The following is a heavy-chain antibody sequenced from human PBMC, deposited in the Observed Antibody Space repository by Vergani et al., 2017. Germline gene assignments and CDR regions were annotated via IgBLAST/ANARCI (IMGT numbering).Heavy chain of an antibody. V-gene: IGHV3-48*03. Sequence: EVHLVESGGGLVQPGGSLRLSCAASGFTFSTYEMNWVRQAPGKGLEWVSYISSSGSTIYYADSVKGRFTISRDNAKNSLYLQMNSLRAEDTAVYYCARARAGGEPIRFDPWGQGTLVTVSS. CDR3: ARARAGGEPIRFDP. CDR1: GFTFSTYE. CDR2: ISSSGSTI. J-gene: IGHJ5*02. D-gene: IGHD1-26*01.